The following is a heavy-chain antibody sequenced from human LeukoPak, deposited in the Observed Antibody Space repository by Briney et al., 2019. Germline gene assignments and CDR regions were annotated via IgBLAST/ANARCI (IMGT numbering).Heavy chain of an antibody. CDR2: INPTGDST. CDR1: GYTFSSYY. D-gene: IGHD4-23*01. J-gene: IGHJ4*02. V-gene: IGHV1-46*01. CDR3: AREASGGYFDY. Sequence: ASVKVSCKASGYTFSSYYMHWVRQAPGQGLEWVGLINPTGDSTNYAQNFRGRVTMTKDTSTSTVYMDLSSLRSEDTAVYYCAREASGGYFDYWGQGTLVTVSS.